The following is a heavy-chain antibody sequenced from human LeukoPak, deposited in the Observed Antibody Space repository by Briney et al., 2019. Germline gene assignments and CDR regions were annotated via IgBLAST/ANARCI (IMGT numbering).Heavy chain of an antibody. D-gene: IGHD1-26*01. Sequence: PGRSLRLSCAASGFTFSSYGMHWVRQAPGKGLEWVAVISYDGSNKYYADSVKGRFTISRDNSKNTLYLQMNSLKAEDTAVYYCAKDADRGYSGSYYGYWGQGTLVTVSS. CDR3: AKDADRGYSGSYYGY. V-gene: IGHV3-30*18. CDR1: GFTFSSYG. J-gene: IGHJ4*02. CDR2: ISYDGSNK.